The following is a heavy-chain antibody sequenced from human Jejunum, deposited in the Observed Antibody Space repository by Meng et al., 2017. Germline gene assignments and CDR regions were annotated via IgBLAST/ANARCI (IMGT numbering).Heavy chain of an antibody. CDR3: VRGWNLDL. CDR1: GFMFTNAW. V-gene: IGHV3-15*01. J-gene: IGHJ2*01. CDR2: IKSKPNGGTT. Sequence: VEVVEFGGGLVKLGGSLRLSCAGSGFMFTNAWMNWVRQVPGKGLEWVGRIKSKPNGGTTDYAAPVKGRFTISRDDSKQTVFLEMNSLKTDDTAVYYCVRGWNLDLWGRGTLVTVSS.